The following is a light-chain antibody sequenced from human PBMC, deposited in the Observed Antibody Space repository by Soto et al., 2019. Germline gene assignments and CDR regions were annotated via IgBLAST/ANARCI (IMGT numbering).Light chain of an antibody. J-gene: IGKJ2*01. Sequence: EIVLTQSPGTLSLSPGERATLSCRASQSVSSSYLAWDQQKPGQAPRLLIYVASSRATGIPDKFSGSGSGTDFTLTISRLEPEDFAVYYCQQYGSSPPSTFGQGTKLEI. CDR2: VAS. CDR1: QSVSSSY. V-gene: IGKV3-20*01. CDR3: QQYGSSPPST.